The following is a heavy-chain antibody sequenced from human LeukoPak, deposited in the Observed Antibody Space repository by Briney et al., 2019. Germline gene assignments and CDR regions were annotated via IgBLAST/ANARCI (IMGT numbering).Heavy chain of an antibody. V-gene: IGHV3-23*01. Sequence: PGGSLRLSCAASGFTLSSYAMSWVRQGPGKGLEWVSAISVSGNTYHADSVKGRFTISRDSSKNTLYLQMNSLRAEDTAVYYCARDGVGDYYDSSGYQGFAYWGQGTLVTVSS. D-gene: IGHD3-22*01. CDR2: ISVSGNT. CDR3: ARDGVGDYYDSSGYQGFAY. J-gene: IGHJ4*02. CDR1: GFTLSSYA.